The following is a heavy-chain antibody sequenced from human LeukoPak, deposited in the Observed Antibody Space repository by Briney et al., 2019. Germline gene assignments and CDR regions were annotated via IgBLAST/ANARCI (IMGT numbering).Heavy chain of an antibody. Sequence: SETLSLTCTVSGGSISSYYWSWIRQPAGKGLEWIGRIYTSGSTNYNPSLKSRVAMSVDTSKNQFSLKLSSVTAADTAVYYCARMDYDFWSGYATRGWFDPWGQGTLVTVSS. CDR2: IYTSGST. CDR1: GGSISSYY. CDR3: ARMDYDFWSGYATRGWFDP. J-gene: IGHJ5*02. D-gene: IGHD3-3*01. V-gene: IGHV4-4*07.